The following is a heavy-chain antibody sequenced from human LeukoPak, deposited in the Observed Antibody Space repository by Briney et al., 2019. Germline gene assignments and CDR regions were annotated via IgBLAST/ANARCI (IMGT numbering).Heavy chain of an antibody. D-gene: IGHD1-14*01. CDR2: IYSSSSDGST. Sequence: GGSLRLSCAASGFSVSTIYMICVRQSPGEGLEWVSLIYSSSSDGSTYYADSVKRRCTISRDTLKNTLYLQMNSLSVGDTAIYYCVRHNPARQDWGQGTLVTVSS. CDR1: GFSVSTIY. V-gene: IGHV3-66*04. CDR3: VRHNPARQD. J-gene: IGHJ1*01.